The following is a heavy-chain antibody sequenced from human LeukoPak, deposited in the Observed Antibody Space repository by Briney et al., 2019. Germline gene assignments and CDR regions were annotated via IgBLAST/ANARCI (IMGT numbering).Heavy chain of an antibody. V-gene: IGHV3-48*01. D-gene: IGHD1-26*01. CDR1: GFTLSSYN. CDR2: ISGGGRTI. CDR3: TRGGWELDI. J-gene: IGHJ3*02. Sequence: PGGSLRLSCAASGFTLSSYNMNWVRQAPGKGLEWVSDISGGGRTIYYADSVKGRFTISRDNAKNSLYLQMNSLRAEDTAVYYCTRGGWELDIWGQGTMVTVSS.